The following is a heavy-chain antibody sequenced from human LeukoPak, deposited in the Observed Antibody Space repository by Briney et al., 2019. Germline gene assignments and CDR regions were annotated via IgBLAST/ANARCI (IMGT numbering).Heavy chain of an antibody. Sequence: GGSLRLSCAASGFTFTKYWMTWVRQDPGKGLEWVANITQGGSERFYVDSVKGRFTISRDNAKNSLNLQMNSLGAEDTAVYYCARGLDCRSTSCYLDPWGQGTLVTVSS. CDR1: GFTFTKYW. CDR3: ARGLDCRSTSCYLDP. D-gene: IGHD2-2*01. CDR2: ITQGGSER. J-gene: IGHJ5*02. V-gene: IGHV3-7*01.